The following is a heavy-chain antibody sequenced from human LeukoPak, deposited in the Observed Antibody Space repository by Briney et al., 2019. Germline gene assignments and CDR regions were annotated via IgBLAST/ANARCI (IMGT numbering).Heavy chain of an antibody. D-gene: IGHD2-2*01. CDR3: ARDPRGYYSSSTCYYGLDV. CDR2: ISPSGTTI. J-gene: IGHJ6*02. Sequence: GGSLRLSCVASGFTFSGYEMNWVRQATGKGLEWVSYISPSGTTIYYAESVKGRFTISRDNAKNSLYLQMNSLRAEDTALYYCARDPRGYYSSSTCYYGLDVWGQGTTVTVSS. CDR1: GFTFSGYE. V-gene: IGHV3-48*03.